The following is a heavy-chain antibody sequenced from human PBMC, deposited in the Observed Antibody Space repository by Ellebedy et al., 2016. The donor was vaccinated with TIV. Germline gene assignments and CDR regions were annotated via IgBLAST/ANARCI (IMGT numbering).Heavy chain of an antibody. V-gene: IGHV3-7*01. CDR1: TFSFRSYW. J-gene: IGHJ3*02. D-gene: IGHD4-17*01. CDR3: ATDGSYGDYLSPAHAFEI. CDR2: INQDGSDK. Sequence: GESLKISCAASTFSFRSYWMTWVRQPPGKGLEWVANINQDGSDKYYVDSVRGRFTISRDNAKNSLYLEMNSLRAEDTAVYYCATDGSYGDYLSPAHAFEIWGQGTVVAVSS.